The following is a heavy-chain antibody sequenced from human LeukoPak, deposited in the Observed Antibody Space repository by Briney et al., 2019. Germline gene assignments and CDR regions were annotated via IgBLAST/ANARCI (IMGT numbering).Heavy chain of an antibody. V-gene: IGHV4-31*03. Sequence: SETLSLTCTVSGGSISSGGYYWSWIRQHPGKGLEWIGYIYYSGSTYYNPSLKSRVTISVDTSKNQFSLKLSSVTAADTAVYYCARAEGYGDDYYYGMDVWGQGTTVTVSS. CDR1: GGSISSGGYY. J-gene: IGHJ6*02. D-gene: IGHD4-17*01. CDR2: IYYSGST. CDR3: ARAEGYGDDYYYGMDV.